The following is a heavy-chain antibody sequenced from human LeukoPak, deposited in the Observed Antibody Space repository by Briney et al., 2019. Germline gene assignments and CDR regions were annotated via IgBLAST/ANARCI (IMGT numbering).Heavy chain of an antibody. CDR1: GFTFSSYG. CDR2: IWYDGSNK. Sequence: PGGSLRLSCAASGFTFSSYGMHWVRQAQGKGLEWVAVIWYDGSNKYYADSVKGRFTISRDNSKNTLYLQMNGLRVEDTAVYYCAKELTTVTHFDYWGQGTLVTVPS. V-gene: IGHV3-30*02. J-gene: IGHJ4*02. CDR3: AKELTTVTHFDY. D-gene: IGHD4-17*01.